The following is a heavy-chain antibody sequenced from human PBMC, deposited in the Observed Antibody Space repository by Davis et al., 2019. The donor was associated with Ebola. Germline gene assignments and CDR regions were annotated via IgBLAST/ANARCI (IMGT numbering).Heavy chain of an antibody. CDR2: IYDTLNDIGVS. J-gene: IGHJ5*02. Sequence: MPSETLSLTCAVSGDSISRGVYSWSWIRQPPGKGLEWIGYIYDTLNDIGVSSYNPSLESRVTMLVDRSKNQFSLTLTSVTAADTAVYYCARVTITTTGGGSWFDPWGQGTLVTVSS. CDR1: GDSISRGVYS. V-gene: IGHV4-30-2*01. D-gene: IGHD3-22*01. CDR3: ARVTITTTGGGSWFDP.